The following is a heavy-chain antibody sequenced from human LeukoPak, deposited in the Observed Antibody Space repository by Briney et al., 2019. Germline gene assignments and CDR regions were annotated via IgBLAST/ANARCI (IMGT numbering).Heavy chain of an antibody. J-gene: IGHJ5*02. CDR3: ARGPDPYDSSGYSPNWFDP. D-gene: IGHD3-22*01. V-gene: IGHV1-69*13. CDR1: GGTFSSYA. CDR2: IIPIFGTA. Sequence: SVKVSCKASGGTFSSYAISWVRQAPGQGLEWMGGIIPIFGTANYARKFQGRVTITADESTSTAYMELSSLRSEDTAVYYCARGPDPYDSSGYSPNWFDPWGQGTLVTVSS.